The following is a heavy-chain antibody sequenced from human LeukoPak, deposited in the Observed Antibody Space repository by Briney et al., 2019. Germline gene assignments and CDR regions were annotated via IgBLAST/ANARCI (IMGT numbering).Heavy chain of an antibody. D-gene: IGHD6-19*01. CDR1: GFTFSSYW. Sequence: GGSLRLSCAASGFTFSSYWMSWVRQAPGKGLEGVANIKQDGSEKYYVDSVKGRFTISRDNAKNSLYLQMNSLRAEDTAVYYCARRLAVAGKGADYWGQGTLVTVSS. CDR3: ARRLAVAGKGADY. V-gene: IGHV3-7*01. J-gene: IGHJ4*02. CDR2: IKQDGSEK.